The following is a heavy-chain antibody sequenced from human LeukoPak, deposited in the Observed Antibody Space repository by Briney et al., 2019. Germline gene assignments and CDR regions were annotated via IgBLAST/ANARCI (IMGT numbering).Heavy chain of an antibody. V-gene: IGHV3-7*04. D-gene: IGHD3-10*01. CDR2: INQDGGEI. Sequence: GGSLRLSCAASGFTFSSSWMTWVRQAPGKGLEWVASINQDGGEIHYVDSVKGRFTISRDNARNSLYLQMNSLTAEDTAVHYCVRAHHPGGWFDPWGQGTLVTVSS. CDR3: VRAHHPGGWFDP. J-gene: IGHJ5*02. CDR1: GFTFSSSW.